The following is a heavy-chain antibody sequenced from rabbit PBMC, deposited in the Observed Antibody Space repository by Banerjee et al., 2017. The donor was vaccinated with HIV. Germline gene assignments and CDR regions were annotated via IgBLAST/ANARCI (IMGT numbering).Heavy chain of an antibody. CDR2: IYAGKGST. J-gene: IGHJ4*01. CDR3: ARGYYTYVYAGYAYYFNL. V-gene: IGHV1S7*01. CDR1: GFDFSSYY. Sequence: QLKETGGGLVQPGGSLTLSCKASGFDFSSYYMSWVRQAPGKGLEWIGIIYAGKGSTDYASWVNGRFTISSDNAQNTVDLQMNSLTAADTATYFCARGYYTYVYAGYAYYFNLWGPGTLVTVS. D-gene: IGHD6-1*01.